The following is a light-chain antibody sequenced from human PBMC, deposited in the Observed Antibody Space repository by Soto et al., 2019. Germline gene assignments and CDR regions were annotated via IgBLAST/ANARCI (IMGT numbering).Light chain of an antibody. V-gene: IGKV3-15*01. CDR1: QSVSSN. J-gene: IGKJ5*01. Sequence: EIVMTQSPATLSVSPGERPTLSCRASQSVSSNLAWYQQKPGQAPRLLIYGASTRATGIPATFSGSGSGTEFTLTISSLQSEDFAVYYCQQYNDWPPKITFGQGTRLEIK. CDR2: GAS. CDR3: QQYNDWPPKIT.